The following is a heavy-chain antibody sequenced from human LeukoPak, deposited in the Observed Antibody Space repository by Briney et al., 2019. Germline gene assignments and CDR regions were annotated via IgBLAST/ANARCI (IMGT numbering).Heavy chain of an antibody. Sequence: GASVTVSCKASGGTFSSYAISWVRQAPGQGLEWMGGIIPIFGTANYAQKFQGRVTITADESTSTAYMEPSSLRSEDTAVYYCATRQYYDLAYWGQGTLVTVSS. CDR2: IIPIFGTA. V-gene: IGHV1-69*13. D-gene: IGHD3-3*01. CDR3: ATRQYYDLAY. CDR1: GGTFSSYA. J-gene: IGHJ4*02.